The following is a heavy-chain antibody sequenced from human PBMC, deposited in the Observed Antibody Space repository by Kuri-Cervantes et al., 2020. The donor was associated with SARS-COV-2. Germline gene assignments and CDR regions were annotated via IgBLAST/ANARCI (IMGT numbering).Heavy chain of an antibody. CDR1: GYTFTDYS. CDR3: ARSCSGCSCFSDYSGLDV. V-gene: IGHV1-2*02. Sequence: ASVKVSCKASGYTFTDYSMHWVRQAPGQGLEWMGWINPNSGDTNYAQKFQGTVTVTRDTSIATVFMEVSRLRSDDTAVYYCARSCSGCSCFSDYSGLDVWGQGTTVTVSS. D-gene: IGHD2-15*01. J-gene: IGHJ6*02. CDR2: INPNSGDT.